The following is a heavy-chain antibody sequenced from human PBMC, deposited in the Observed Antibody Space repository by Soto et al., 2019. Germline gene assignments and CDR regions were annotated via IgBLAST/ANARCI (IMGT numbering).Heavy chain of an antibody. CDR3: AKDRTPDYDFWSGYAYGMDV. Sequence: PGGSLSLSCAASGFTFSSYAMSWVRQAPGQGLEWVSAISGSGGSTYYADSVKGRFTISRDNSTNTLYLQMNSLRAEDTAVYYFAKDRTPDYDFWSGYAYGMDVWGQGTTVTVSS. CDR2: ISGSGGST. D-gene: IGHD3-3*01. V-gene: IGHV3-23*01. CDR1: GFTFSSYA. J-gene: IGHJ6*02.